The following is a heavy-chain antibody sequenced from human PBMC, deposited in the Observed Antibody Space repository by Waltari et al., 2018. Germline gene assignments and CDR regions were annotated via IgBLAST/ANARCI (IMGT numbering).Heavy chain of an antibody. V-gene: IGHV4-38-2*02. CDR2: IHHSGRA. CDR3: ARQPIEGNLPDWFDP. Sequence: QVQLQQSGPGLVKPSETLSLTCTVSGYSISNVYYWGWIRQPPGKGLEWIGSIHHSGRAYYNPSLNSRVTISRETSKNQFSLKLTSVAATDTAIYYCARQPIEGNLPDWFDPWGQGTLVTVSS. J-gene: IGHJ5*02. CDR1: GYSISNVYY. D-gene: IGHD1-1*01.